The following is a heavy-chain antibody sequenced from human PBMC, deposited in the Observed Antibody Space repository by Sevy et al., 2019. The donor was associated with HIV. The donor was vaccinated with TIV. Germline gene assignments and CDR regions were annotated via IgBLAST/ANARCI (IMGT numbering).Heavy chain of an antibody. CDR2: INPNSGGT. V-gene: IGHV1-2*02. Sequence: ASVKVSCKASGYTFTGYYVHWVRQAPGQGLEWMGWINPNSGGTNYAQKFQGRVTMTRDTSISKAYMELGRLRSDDTAVYYCVRWVTANGVDVWGQGTTVTVSS. J-gene: IGHJ6*02. D-gene: IGHD2-21*02. CDR3: VRWVTANGVDV. CDR1: GYTFTGYY.